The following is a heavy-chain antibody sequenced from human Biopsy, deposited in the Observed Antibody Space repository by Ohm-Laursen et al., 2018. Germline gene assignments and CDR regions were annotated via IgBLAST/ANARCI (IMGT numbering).Heavy chain of an antibody. CDR1: GGSFSGYY. CDR3: ARLTGDYIWGNWRINHDPFDI. D-gene: IGHD3-16*01. CDR2: VSHSGST. Sequence: SETLSLTCAVSGGSFSGYYWSWIRQTPGKGLEWIGEVSHSGSTNYSPSLKSRVTISVDTSKNQFSLNLSSVTAADTAVYYCARLTGDYIWGNWRINHDPFDIWDQGTSVTVSS. J-gene: IGHJ3*02. V-gene: IGHV4-34*01.